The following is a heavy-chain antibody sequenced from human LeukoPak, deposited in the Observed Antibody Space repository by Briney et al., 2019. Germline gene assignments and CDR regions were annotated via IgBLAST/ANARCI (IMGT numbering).Heavy chain of an antibody. CDR2: ISGSGGST. J-gene: IGHJ4*02. Sequence: PGGSLRLSCAASGFTFSSYAMSWVRQAPGKGLEWVSAISGSGGSTYYADSVKGRFTIFRDNSKNTLYLQMNSLRAEDTAVYYCAKSGGIQLWSPVGDYWGQGTLVTVSS. CDR1: GFTFSSYA. CDR3: AKSGGIQLWSPVGDY. D-gene: IGHD5-18*01. V-gene: IGHV3-23*01.